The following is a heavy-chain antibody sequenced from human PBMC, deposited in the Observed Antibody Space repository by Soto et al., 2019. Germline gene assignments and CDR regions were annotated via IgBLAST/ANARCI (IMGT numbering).Heavy chain of an antibody. CDR2: IKQDGSEK. D-gene: IGHD1-26*01. V-gene: IGHV3-7*03. Sequence: EVQLVESGGGLVQPGGFLRLSCAASGFTFSSYWMSWVRQAPGKGLEWVANIKQDGSEKYYVDSVKGRFTIARDNAKNSLYLQMNSLRAENTAVYYSARGAGWWELQKYYFDFWGQRTLVTVSS. CDR3: ARGAGWWELQKYYFDF. CDR1: GFTFSSYW. J-gene: IGHJ4*02.